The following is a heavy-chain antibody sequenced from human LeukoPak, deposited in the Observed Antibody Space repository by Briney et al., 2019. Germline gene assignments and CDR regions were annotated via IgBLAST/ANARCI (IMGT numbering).Heavy chain of an antibody. CDR1: GVSINNYY. V-gene: IGHV4-4*07. CDR2: IYTSGST. D-gene: IGHD3-16*01. Sequence: SETLSLTCTVSGVSINNYYWSWIRQPAGKGLEWIGRIYTSGSTNYNPSLKSRVTMSVDTSKNQFSLKLSSVTAADTAVYYCARIGGFSYYFDYWGQGTLVTVSS. J-gene: IGHJ4*02. CDR3: ARIGGFSYYFDY.